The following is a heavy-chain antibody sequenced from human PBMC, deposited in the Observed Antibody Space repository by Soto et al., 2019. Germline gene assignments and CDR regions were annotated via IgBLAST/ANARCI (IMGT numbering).Heavy chain of an antibody. J-gene: IGHJ4*02. D-gene: IGHD3-10*01. Sequence: SETLSLTCSVSGGPINSYWWSWIRQPAGKGLEWIGRVYSSGTTDYNPSLNSRATLSVETSKNQFSLKLSSVTAADTAVYYCARDIGSYAYGEGYWGQGIQVTVSS. V-gene: IGHV4-4*07. CDR2: VYSSGTT. CDR3: ARDIGSYAYGEGY. CDR1: GGPINSYW.